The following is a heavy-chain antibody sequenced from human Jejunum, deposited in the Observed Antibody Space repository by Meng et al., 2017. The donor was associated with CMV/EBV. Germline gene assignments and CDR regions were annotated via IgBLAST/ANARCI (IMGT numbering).Heavy chain of an antibody. J-gene: IGHJ4*02. CDR2: MRYDGSHR. CDR3: AKDMKVYHRGSGTYLDS. D-gene: IGHD3-10*01. CDR1: FSNDG. Sequence: FSNDGMHWVRQAPGEGLEWVAFMRYDGSHRNYADSVEGRFAISRDNSKNTLYLQMNRLRREDTALYFCAKDMKVYHRGSGTYLDSWGQGTLVTVSS. V-gene: IGHV3-30*02.